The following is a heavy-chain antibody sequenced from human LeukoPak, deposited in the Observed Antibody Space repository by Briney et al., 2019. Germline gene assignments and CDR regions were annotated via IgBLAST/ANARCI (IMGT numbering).Heavy chain of an antibody. Sequence: SQTLSLTCAVSGGSISSGGYSWSWIRQPPGKGLEWIGYIYHSGSTYYNPSLNSRVTIFIDMSKNQFSLKLSSVTATDTAVYYCARLVCGGGSCPAEFDYWGRGTLVTVSS. CDR1: GGSISSGGYS. CDR3: ARLVCGGGSCPAEFDY. CDR2: IYHSGST. J-gene: IGHJ4*02. V-gene: IGHV4-30-2*01. D-gene: IGHD2-15*01.